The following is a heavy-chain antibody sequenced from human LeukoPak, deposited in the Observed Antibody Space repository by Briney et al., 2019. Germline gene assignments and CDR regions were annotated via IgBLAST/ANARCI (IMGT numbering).Heavy chain of an antibody. D-gene: IGHD2-8*01. Sequence: ASVKVSCKASGYTFTGYYMHWVRQAPGQGLEWMGSINPDSGDTNYAQNLQGRVTMTRDTSINTAYLDLSRLRSDDTAVYYCAIMGGTFDIWGQGTKVTVSS. CDR1: GYTFTGYY. J-gene: IGHJ3*02. CDR2: INPDSGDT. V-gene: IGHV1-2*02. CDR3: AIMGGTFDI.